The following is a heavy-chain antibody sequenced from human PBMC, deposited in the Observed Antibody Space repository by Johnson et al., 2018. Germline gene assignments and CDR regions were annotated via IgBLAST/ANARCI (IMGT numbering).Heavy chain of an antibody. V-gene: IGHV1-69*01. J-gene: IGHJ6*02. CDR3: GSSTAAGTYYYYGMDV. CDR1: GGTFSSYA. CDR2: IIPIFGTA. D-gene: IGHD6-13*01. Sequence: QVQLVQSGAEVKKPGSSVKVSCKASGGTFSSYAISWVRPAPGQGLEWMGGIIPIFGTANYAQKFQGRVTITADESTSTAYMELSSLRSEDTAVYYWGSSTAAGTYYYYGMDVWCQGTTVTVSS.